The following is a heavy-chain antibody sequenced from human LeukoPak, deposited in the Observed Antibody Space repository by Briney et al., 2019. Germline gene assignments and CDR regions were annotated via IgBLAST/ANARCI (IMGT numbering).Heavy chain of an antibody. CDR3: PTIKRGNIFGYFDF. D-gene: IGHD5-18*01. V-gene: IGHV4-59*11. Sequence: WETLSLTCTVSGASMTTHHWNWIRQTPGKGLEWIGYVFDSVRTKENTSLKSRVTLSADTSKNQLSLRLGSVTAADTAVYYCPTIKRGNIFGYFDFWGQGILVTVSS. J-gene: IGHJ4*02. CDR1: GASMTTHH. CDR2: VFDSVRT.